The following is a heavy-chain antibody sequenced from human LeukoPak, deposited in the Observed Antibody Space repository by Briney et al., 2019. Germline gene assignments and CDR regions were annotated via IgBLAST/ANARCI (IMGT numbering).Heavy chain of an antibody. CDR2: ISDHGRRQ. J-gene: IGHJ4*02. CDR1: GFTFSSHG. V-gene: IGHV3-30*03. Sequence: GGSLRLSCAASGFTFSSHGMHWVRQAPGKGLEWVAFISDHGRRQFYADSVKGRFTISRDSSRNTLYLQLNSLRPEDTAVYYCARDLNTKYTTDYWGRGTLVTVSS. CDR3: ARDLNTKYTTDY. D-gene: IGHD1-1*01.